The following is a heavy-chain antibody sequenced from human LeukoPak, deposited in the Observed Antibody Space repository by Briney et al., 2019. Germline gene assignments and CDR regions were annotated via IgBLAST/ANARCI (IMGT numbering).Heavy chain of an antibody. J-gene: IGHJ4*02. CDR3: AKDSFLEWLHFDY. CDR1: GFTFSSYG. V-gene: IGHV3-30*18. Sequence: GRSLRLSCAASGFTFSSYGMHWVRQAPGKGLEWVAVISYDGSNKYYADSVKGRFTISRDNSKNTLYLQMNSLRAEDTAVYYCAKDSFLEWLHFDYWGQGTLVTVSS. CDR2: ISYDGSNK. D-gene: IGHD3-3*01.